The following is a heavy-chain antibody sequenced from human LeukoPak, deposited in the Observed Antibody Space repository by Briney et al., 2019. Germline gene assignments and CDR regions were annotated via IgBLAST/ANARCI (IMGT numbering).Heavy chain of an antibody. CDR2: ISGSGGST. J-gene: IGHJ3*02. Sequence: GGSLRLSCAASGFTFSSYAMSWVRQAPGKGQEWVSAISGSGGSTYYADFVKGRFTISRDNSKNTLYLQMNSLRAEDTAVYYCARSYTAMAQNALDIWGQGTMVTVSS. CDR3: ARSYTAMAQNALDI. CDR1: GFTFSSYA. D-gene: IGHD5-18*01. V-gene: IGHV3-23*01.